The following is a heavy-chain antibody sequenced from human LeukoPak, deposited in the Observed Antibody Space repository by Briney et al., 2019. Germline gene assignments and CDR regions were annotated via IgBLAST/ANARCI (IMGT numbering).Heavy chain of an antibody. CDR1: GYIFTSYT. CDR2: ISAYNGNT. Sequence: ASMKVSCKTSGYIFTSYTISWVRQAPGQGPEWMGWISAYNGNTSYAQKLQGRITMTTDTSTNTAYMELRSLRSDDTAVYYCARDAEGTSDYWGQGTLVTVSS. V-gene: IGHV1-18*01. J-gene: IGHJ4*02. D-gene: IGHD3-10*01. CDR3: ARDAEGTSDY.